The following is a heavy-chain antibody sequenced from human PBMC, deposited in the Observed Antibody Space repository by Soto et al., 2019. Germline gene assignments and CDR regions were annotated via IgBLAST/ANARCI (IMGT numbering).Heavy chain of an antibody. V-gene: IGHV3-30-3*01. CDR3: ARDRVVVTAIDAFDI. D-gene: IGHD2-21*02. Sequence: QVQLVESGGGVVQPGRSLRLSCAASGFTFSSYAMHWVRQAPGKGLEWVAVISYDGSNKYYADSVKGRFTISRDNSKNTLYLQMTSLRAEDTAVYYCARDRVVVTAIDAFDIWGQGTMVTVSS. CDR2: ISYDGSNK. J-gene: IGHJ3*02. CDR1: GFTFSSYA.